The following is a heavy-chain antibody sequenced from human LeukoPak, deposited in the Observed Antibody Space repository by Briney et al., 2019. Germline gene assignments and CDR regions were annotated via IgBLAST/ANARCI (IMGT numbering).Heavy chain of an antibody. V-gene: IGHV1-2*02. CDR3: ARGFSRWELLLGY. J-gene: IGHJ4*02. CDR2: INPNSGRT. Sequence: ASVKVSCKASGYTFTGYYMHWVRHAPGQGLEWIGWINPNSGRTNYAQKFQGRVTMTRDTSTSTAYMELSRLRSDDTAVYYCARGFSRWELLLGYWGQGTLVSVSS. CDR1: GYTFTGYY. D-gene: IGHD1-26*01.